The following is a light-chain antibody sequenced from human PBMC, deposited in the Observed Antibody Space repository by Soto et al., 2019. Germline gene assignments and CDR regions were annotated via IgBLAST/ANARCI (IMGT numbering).Light chain of an antibody. J-gene: IGKJ4*01. Sequence: DIQMTQSPSSLSASVGDRVTITCRASQGISIYLAWYQQKPGKVPELLIYAASTLQSWVPSRFSGSGSGTEFSLTISGLQPEDVATYYCHKYNHAPTFGGGTKVEIK. V-gene: IGKV1-27*01. CDR3: HKYNHAPT. CDR2: AAS. CDR1: QGISIY.